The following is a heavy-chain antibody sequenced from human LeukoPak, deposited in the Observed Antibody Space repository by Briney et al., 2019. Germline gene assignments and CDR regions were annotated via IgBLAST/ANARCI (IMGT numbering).Heavy chain of an antibody. CDR3: VRGYCSGATCYHFDY. D-gene: IGHD2-15*01. V-gene: IGHV4-59*01. CDR1: GGSISSYY. J-gene: IGHJ4*02. Sequence: PSETLSLTCTVSGGSISSYYWSWIRQPPGKGLEWIGYFYYSGSDNYNPSLKSRITISVDTSKNQFSLKLSSVTAADTAVYYCVRGYCSGATCYHFDYWGQGTLVTVSS. CDR2: FYYSGSD.